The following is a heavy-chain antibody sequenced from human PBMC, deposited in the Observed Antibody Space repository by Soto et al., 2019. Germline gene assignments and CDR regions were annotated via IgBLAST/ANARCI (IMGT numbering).Heavy chain of an antibody. J-gene: IGHJ6*02. Sequence: SVKVSCKASGGTFSSYAISWVRQAPGQGLEWMGGIIPIFGTADYAQKFQGRVTITADESTSTAYMELSSLRSEDTAVYYCARGITMVRGVTPYYYYGMDVWGQGTTVTVSS. D-gene: IGHD3-10*01. CDR2: IIPIFGTA. V-gene: IGHV1-69*13. CDR3: ARGITMVRGVTPYYYYGMDV. CDR1: GGTFSSYA.